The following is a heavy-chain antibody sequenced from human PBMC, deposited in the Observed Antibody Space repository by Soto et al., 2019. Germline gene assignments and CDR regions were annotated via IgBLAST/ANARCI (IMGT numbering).Heavy chain of an antibody. J-gene: IGHJ4*02. CDR3: AKVSLYGSGSPRDFYDY. CDR1: GFTFSSYA. CDR2: ISGSGGST. D-gene: IGHD3-10*01. Sequence: GSLRLSCAASGFTFSSYAMSWVRQAPGKGLEWVSAISGSGGSTYYADSVKGRFTISRDNSKNTLYLQMNSLRAEDTAVYYCAKVSLYGSGSPRDFYDYWGQGTLVTVSS. V-gene: IGHV3-23*01.